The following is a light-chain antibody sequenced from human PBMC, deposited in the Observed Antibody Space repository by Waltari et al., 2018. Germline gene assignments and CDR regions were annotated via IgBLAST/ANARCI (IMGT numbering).Light chain of an antibody. CDR2: EAN. CDR3: RLYADSNNVL. CDR1: SSDVGAYNY. V-gene: IGLV2-8*01. Sequence: QSALTQPPSASGSPGQSVTISCTGTSSDVGAYNYVPRYQPHPGKAPKPIIYEANKRPSGVPARVSGSKSGNPASLTVSGLRAEDEADYYCRLYADSNNVLFGGGTELTVV. J-gene: IGLJ2*01.